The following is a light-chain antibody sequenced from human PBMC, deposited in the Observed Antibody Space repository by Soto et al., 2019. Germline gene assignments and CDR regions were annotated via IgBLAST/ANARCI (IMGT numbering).Light chain of an antibody. CDR1: QSLVHSDGNTY. CDR2: RAS. Sequence: DVEMTQSPLSLPVSRGQLASISCRSSQSLVHSDGNTYLNWFQQSPGQSPRRLISRASNRDSGGPDRFSGSGSGTDFTLKISRVEAEDGAVYYCMQGTHWPWTLGQGTKVEIK. J-gene: IGKJ1*01. V-gene: IGKV2-30*02. CDR3: MQGTHWPWT.